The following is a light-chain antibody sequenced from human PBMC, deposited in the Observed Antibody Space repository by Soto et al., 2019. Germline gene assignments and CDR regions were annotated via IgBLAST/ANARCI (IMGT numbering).Light chain of an antibody. CDR3: SSYAGSDTLVV. J-gene: IGLJ1*01. V-gene: IGLV2-14*01. CDR1: SSDVGEYNY. Sequence: QSVLTQPASVSGSPGQSITISCTGTSSDVGEYNYVSWYQQHPGRAPKLMIFEVSNRPSGVSNRFSGSKSGNTASLTISGLQAEDEADYYCSSYAGSDTLVVFGSGTKLTVL. CDR2: EVS.